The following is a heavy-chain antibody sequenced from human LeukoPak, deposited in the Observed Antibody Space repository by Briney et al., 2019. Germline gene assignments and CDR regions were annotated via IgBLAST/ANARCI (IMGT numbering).Heavy chain of an antibody. D-gene: IGHD2-21*02. CDR2: IYHTGST. V-gene: IGHV4-59*02. CDR3: ARAYERSIAHFTYCGGDCYSGGFDP. CDR1: GGSVSDYY. J-gene: IGHJ5*02. Sequence: SETLSLTCTISGGSVSDYYWSWIRQSPGKGLEWIGYIYHTGSTSYSPSLKSRVTISVDTSKNQFSLKLSSVTAADTAVYYCARAYERSIAHFTYCGGDCYSGGFDPWGQGTLVTVSS.